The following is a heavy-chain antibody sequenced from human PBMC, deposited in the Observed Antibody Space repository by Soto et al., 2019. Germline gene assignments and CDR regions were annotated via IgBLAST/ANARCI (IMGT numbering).Heavy chain of an antibody. CDR3: PRDQVGSTHSFDP. J-gene: IGHJ5*02. D-gene: IGHD1-26*01. V-gene: IGHV1-46*01. Sequence: QVQLVQSGAEVKKPGASVKVSCKASGYSFTSYYMYWVRQAPGQGLEWVGVINPSVGSTNYAQKFQGRVTMPRDTSTSKVYMELSSMRSQDTAMYYCPRDQVGSTHSFDPWGQGTLVTVSS. CDR1: GYSFTSYY. CDR2: INPSVGST.